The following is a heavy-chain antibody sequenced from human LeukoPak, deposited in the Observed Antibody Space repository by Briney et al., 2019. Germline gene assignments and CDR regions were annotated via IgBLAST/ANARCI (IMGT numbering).Heavy chain of an antibody. Sequence: PGGSLRLSCAASGFTFSTYSMNWVRQAPGKGLEWVASISASSRYIYHADSVEGRFSISRDNAKNSLYLQMSSLRAEDTAVYYCARVESGSEYDLYIDHWGQGTLVAVSS. CDR2: ISASSRYI. V-gene: IGHV3-21*06. CDR1: GFTFSTYS. D-gene: IGHD2/OR15-2a*01. J-gene: IGHJ4*02. CDR3: ARVESGSEYDLYIDH.